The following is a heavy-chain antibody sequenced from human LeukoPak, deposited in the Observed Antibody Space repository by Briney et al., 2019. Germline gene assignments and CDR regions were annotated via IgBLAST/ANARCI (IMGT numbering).Heavy chain of an antibody. D-gene: IGHD3-10*01. CDR3: ASPRAYYYGSGSYPPFDY. J-gene: IGHJ4*02. CDR2: TYYSGST. CDR1: GGSISSGGYY. V-gene: IGHV4-31*03. Sequence: SQTLSLTCTVSGGSISSGGYYWSWIRQHPGKGLEWIGYTYYSGSTYYNPSLKSRVTIPVDTSKNQFSLKLSSVTAADTAVYYCASPRAYYYGSGSYPPFDYWGQGTLVTVSS.